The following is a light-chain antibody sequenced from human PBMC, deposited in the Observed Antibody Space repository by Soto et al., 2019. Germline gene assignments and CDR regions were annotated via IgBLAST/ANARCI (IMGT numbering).Light chain of an antibody. CDR3: GTWDSSLSGLYV. Sequence: QSVLTQPPSVSAARGQKVTISGSGSSSNIGNNYVSWYQQLPGTAPKLLIYDNNKRPSGIPDRFSGSKSGTSATLGITGLQTGDEADYYCGTWDSSLSGLYVFGTGTKVTVL. CDR2: DNN. V-gene: IGLV1-51*01. CDR1: SSNIGNNY. J-gene: IGLJ1*01.